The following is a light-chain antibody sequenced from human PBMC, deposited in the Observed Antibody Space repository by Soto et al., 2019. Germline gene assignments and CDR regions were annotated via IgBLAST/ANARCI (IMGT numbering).Light chain of an antibody. CDR2: RNN. J-gene: IGLJ2*01. V-gene: IGLV1-47*01. Sequence: QSVVTQPPSASGTPGQRVTISCSGSSSNIGSNYVYWYQQLPGTAPKLLIYRNNQRPSGVPDRFSGSKSGTSASLAISGLRSEDEADYPCAAWDDSLSGVVFGGGTKLTVL. CDR3: AAWDDSLSGVV. CDR1: SSNIGSNY.